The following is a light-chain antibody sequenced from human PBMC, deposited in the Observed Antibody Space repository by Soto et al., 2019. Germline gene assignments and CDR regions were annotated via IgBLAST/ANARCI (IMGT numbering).Light chain of an antibody. CDR3: SSYTSSSTVV. V-gene: IGLV2-14*01. CDR1: SSEVGGYNY. J-gene: IGLJ2*01. CDR2: DVS. Sequence: QSALTQPASVSGSPGQSITIYCTGTSSEVGGYNYVSWYQQHPGQAPKLMIYDVSNRPSGVSNRFSGSKSGNTGSLTISGLQAEDEADYYCSSYTSSSTVVFGGGTKLTVL.